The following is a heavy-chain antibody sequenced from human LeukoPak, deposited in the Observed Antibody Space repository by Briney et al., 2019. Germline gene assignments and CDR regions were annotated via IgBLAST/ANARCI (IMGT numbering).Heavy chain of an antibody. CDR3: ARERGILRGDAFDI. V-gene: IGHV4-39*02. D-gene: IGHD1-26*01. Sequence: SETLSLTCTVSGGSISSSSYYWGWIRQPPGKGLEWIGSIYYSGSTYYNPSLKSRVTISVDTSKNQFSLKLSSVTAADTAVYYCARERGILRGDAFDIWGQGTIVTVSS. J-gene: IGHJ3*02. CDR1: GGSISSSSYY. CDR2: IYYSGST.